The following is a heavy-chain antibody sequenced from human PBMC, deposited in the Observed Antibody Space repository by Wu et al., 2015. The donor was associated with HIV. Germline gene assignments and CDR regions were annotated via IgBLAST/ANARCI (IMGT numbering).Heavy chain of an antibody. J-gene: IGHJ6*02. CDR3: AAYYDILTGYYGRLGFYYNMDV. D-gene: IGHD3-9*01. CDR2: INPNSGGT. Sequence: QVQLVQSGAGVKKPGASVKVSCKASGYTFTDYYMHWVRQAPGQGLEWMGWINPNSGGTNYAQKFQGRVTMTRDTSISTAYMELSRLRSDDTAVYYCAAYYDILTGYYGRLGFYYNMDVWGQGTTVTVSS. CDR1: GYTFTDYY. V-gene: IGHV1-2*02.